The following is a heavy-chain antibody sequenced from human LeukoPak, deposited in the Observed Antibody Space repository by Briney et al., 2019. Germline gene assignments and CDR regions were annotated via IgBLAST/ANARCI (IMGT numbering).Heavy chain of an antibody. CDR1: GYTFTSYG. J-gene: IGHJ6*03. CDR3: ARVTDYDFWSGPTPSYYYMDV. CDR2: ISAYNGNT. D-gene: IGHD3-3*01. Sequence: ASVKVSCTASGYTFTSYGISWVRQAPGQGLEWMGWISAYNGNTNYAQKLQGRVTMTTDTSTSTAYMELRSLRSDDTAVYYCARVTDYDFWSGPTPSYYYMDVWGKGTTVTVSS. V-gene: IGHV1-18*01.